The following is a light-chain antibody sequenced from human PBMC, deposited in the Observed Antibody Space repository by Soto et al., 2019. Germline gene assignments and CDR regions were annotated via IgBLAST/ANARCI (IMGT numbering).Light chain of an antibody. CDR1: QGISSY. V-gene: IGKV1-9*01. CDR2: TAF. Sequence: DIQMTQSPSSWHASVGDRVTITCLASQGISSYLAWYQQKQGKAPNLLIHTAFTLQSGVSSRFSGSGSGTEFTLTISSLQPEDFATYYCQKRNSYPITFGQGTRLEIK. CDR3: QKRNSYPIT. J-gene: IGKJ5*01.